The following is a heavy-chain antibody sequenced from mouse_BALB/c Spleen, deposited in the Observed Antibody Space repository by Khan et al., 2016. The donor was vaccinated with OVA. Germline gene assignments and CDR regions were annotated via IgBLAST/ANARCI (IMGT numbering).Heavy chain of an antibody. J-gene: IGHJ2*01. CDR3: AKGNRQSYDFDD. D-gene: IGHD3-2*01. Sequence: VQLQQSGPELVKPGASVKMSCKASGYTFTNYVLHWVKQKPGQGLEWIGYINPYNGGTKYNEKFKGKATLASDKSSITAYMELSSLTSEDSAVYYEAKGNRQSYDFDDWDQGTTLTLSS. V-gene: IGHV1S136*01. CDR2: INPYNGGT. CDR1: GYTFTNYV.